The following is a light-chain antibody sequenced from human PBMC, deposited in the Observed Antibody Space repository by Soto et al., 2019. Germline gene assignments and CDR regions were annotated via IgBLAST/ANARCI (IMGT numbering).Light chain of an antibody. Sequence: QSVLTQPPSVSAAPGQKVTISCSGSSSNIGNNYVSWYQQLPGTAPKLLIYENNKRPSGIPDRFSGSKSGTPATLGITGLQTGDEADYYCGTWDSSLSVRVFGGGTKLTVL. J-gene: IGLJ3*02. CDR2: ENN. CDR3: GTWDSSLSVRV. CDR1: SSNIGNNY. V-gene: IGLV1-51*02.